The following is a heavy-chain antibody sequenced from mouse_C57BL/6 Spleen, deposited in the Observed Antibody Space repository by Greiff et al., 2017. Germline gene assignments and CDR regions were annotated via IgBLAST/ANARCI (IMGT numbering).Heavy chain of an antibody. CDR1: GFTFSSYG. Sequence: EVHLVESGGDLVKPGGSLKLSCAASGFTFSSYGMSWVRQTPDKRLEWVATISSGGSYTYYPDSVKGRFTISRDNAKNTLYLHMSSLKSEDTAMYYCARHDGGYAGYFDYWGQGTTLTVSS. CDR3: ARHDGGYAGYFDY. V-gene: IGHV5-6*01. CDR2: ISSGGSYT. J-gene: IGHJ2*01. D-gene: IGHD2-3*01.